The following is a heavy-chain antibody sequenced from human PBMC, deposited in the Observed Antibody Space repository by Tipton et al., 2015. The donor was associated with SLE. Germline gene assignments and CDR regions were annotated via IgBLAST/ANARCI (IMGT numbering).Heavy chain of an antibody. CDR1: GGSISSHY. CDR3: AGAWQGYCSGGTCYVLDY. V-gene: IGHV4-59*11. CDR2: ISNSETT. D-gene: IGHD2-15*01. J-gene: IGHJ4*02. Sequence: TLPLTCTVSGGSISSHYWSWIRQAPGKGLEWIGYISNSETTNYNPSLKSRVTISVDTSKNQFSLKLRSVTAADTAVYYCAGAWQGYCSGGTCYVLDYWGQGTLVTVSS.